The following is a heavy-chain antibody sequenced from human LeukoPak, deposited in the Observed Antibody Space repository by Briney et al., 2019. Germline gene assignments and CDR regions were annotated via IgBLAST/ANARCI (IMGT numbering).Heavy chain of an antibody. J-gene: IGHJ6*02. CDR1: GASIDGHY. D-gene: IGHD6-19*01. CDR2: VYYSGSI. CDR3: ARLSRVAVAGSYGYHSMDV. Sequence: SETLSLTCTVSGASIDGHYWSWIRLPPGKGLEWIGFVYYSGSISYNPSLKSRVTISADTSNNQFSLKLASVTAADTAVYSCARLSRVAVAGSYGYHSMDVWGRGTTVTVSS. V-gene: IGHV4-59*11.